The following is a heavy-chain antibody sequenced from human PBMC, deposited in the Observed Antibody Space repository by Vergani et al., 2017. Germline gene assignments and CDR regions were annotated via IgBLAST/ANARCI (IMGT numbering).Heavy chain of an antibody. CDR3: FYDFWAGYDSGDV. CDR1: GLTFSDSA. J-gene: IGHJ6*04. V-gene: IGHV3-73*02. Sequence: EVHLVESGGGLVQPGESLKFSCATSGLTFSDSAIHWVRQTSGKGLEWIGRIRDKAYNYATVYAVSVKGRFTISRDDSKNTAYLQMNGLTTEDTAVYYCFYDFWAGYDSGDVWGKGTTVTVSS. CDR2: IRDKAYNYAT. D-gene: IGHD3/OR15-3a*01.